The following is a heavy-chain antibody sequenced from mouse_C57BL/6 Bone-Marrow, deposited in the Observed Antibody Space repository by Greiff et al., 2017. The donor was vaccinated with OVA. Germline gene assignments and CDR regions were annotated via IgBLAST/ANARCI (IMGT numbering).Heavy chain of an antibody. CDR2: INSDGGST. D-gene: IGHD2-3*01. CDR1: EYEFPSHD. V-gene: IGHV5-2*01. Sequence: EVKVVESGGGLVQPGESLKLSCKSNEYEFPSHDMSWVRKTPEKRLELVAAINSDGGSTYYPDTMERRFIISRDNTKKTLYLQMSSLRSEDTALYYCARGGWGYAMDYWGQGTSVTVSS. CDR3: ARGGWGYAMDY. J-gene: IGHJ4*01.